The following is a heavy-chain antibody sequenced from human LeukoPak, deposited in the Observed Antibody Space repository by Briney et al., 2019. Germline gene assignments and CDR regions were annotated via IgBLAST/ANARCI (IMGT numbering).Heavy chain of an antibody. CDR3: AKGGDSSSSWGPYYYYYMDV. CDR2: ISYDGNNK. Sequence: GGSLRLSCAASGFTFSSYGMHWVRQAPGKGLEWVAVISYDGNNKYYADSVKGRFTISRDNSKNTLYLQMNSLRAEDTAVYYCAKGGDSSSSWGPYYYYYMDVWGKGTTVTVSS. J-gene: IGHJ6*03. CDR1: GFTFSSYG. V-gene: IGHV3-30*19. D-gene: IGHD6-6*01.